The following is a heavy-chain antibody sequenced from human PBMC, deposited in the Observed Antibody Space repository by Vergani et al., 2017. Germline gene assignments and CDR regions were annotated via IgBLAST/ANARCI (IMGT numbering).Heavy chain of an antibody. CDR2: ISGHGDRT. CDR3: ARARCIETCYMSNWLDS. D-gene: IGHD3-9*01. V-gene: IGHV3-23*01. CDR1: GFTFSNSA. J-gene: IGHJ5*01. Sequence: EVHLLESGGGQVEAGGSLRLSCVASGFTFSNSAMSWVRQTSGKGLEWVSAISGHGDRTYYADSVKGRFTISRDNAQNTLYLQMNSLRVEETGVYYCARARCIETCYMSNWLDSWGQGTLVTVSS.